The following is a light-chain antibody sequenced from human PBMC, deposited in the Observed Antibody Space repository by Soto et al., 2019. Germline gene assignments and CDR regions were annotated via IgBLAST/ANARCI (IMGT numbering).Light chain of an antibody. CDR2: SFS. V-gene: IGLV1-44*01. CDR3: AAWDDSPNGYV. J-gene: IGLJ1*01. Sequence: QSVLTQPPSASGTPGQRVTISCSGSSSNIGSNTVNWYQQLPGTAPKLLIYSFSQRPSGVPDRFSGSKSGTSASLAISGLQSEDEADYYCAAWDDSPNGYVFGTGTKVTVL. CDR1: SSNIGSNT.